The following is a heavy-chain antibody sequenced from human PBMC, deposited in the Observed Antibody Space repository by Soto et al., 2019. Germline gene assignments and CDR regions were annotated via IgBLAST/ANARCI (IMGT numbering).Heavy chain of an antibody. Sequence: QVQLVESGGGVVQPGRSLRLSCAASGFTFSSYGMHWVRQAPGKGLEWVAVIWYDGSNKYYADSVKGRFTISRDNSKNTQYLQMNSLRAEDTAVYYCARGSHDYGDLLPYYFDFWGQGPLVTVSS. V-gene: IGHV3-33*01. J-gene: IGHJ4*02. CDR2: IWYDGSNK. CDR1: GFTFSSYG. CDR3: ARGSHDYGDLLPYYFDF. D-gene: IGHD4-17*01.